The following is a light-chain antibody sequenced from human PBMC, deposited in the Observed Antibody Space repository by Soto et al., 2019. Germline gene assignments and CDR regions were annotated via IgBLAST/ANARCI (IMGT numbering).Light chain of an antibody. V-gene: IGLV2-14*03. CDR2: DVA. J-gene: IGLJ1*01. CDR3: SSYANSNTLDA. Sequence: QSALTQPASVAGSPGQSITISCTGISSDVRGYYSVSWYQHHPDKAPKLMIYDVAKRPSGVSNRFSGSRSGNTASLTISGLQAEDEADYYCSSYANSNTLDALGTGTKLTVL. CDR1: SSDVRGYYS.